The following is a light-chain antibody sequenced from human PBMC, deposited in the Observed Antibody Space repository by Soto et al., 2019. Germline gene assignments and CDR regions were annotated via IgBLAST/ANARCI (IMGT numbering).Light chain of an antibody. V-gene: IGKV3-11*01. Sequence: EIVLTQSPATLSLSPGERATLSCRASQYVRNYLAWYQQKPGQAPRLLIFDASNRATGIPARFSGSGSGTDFTLTISSLEPEDFAVYYWQQRSTWPRTLGHGTKVEIK. CDR1: QYVRNY. CDR2: DAS. J-gene: IGKJ1*01. CDR3: QQRSTWPRT.